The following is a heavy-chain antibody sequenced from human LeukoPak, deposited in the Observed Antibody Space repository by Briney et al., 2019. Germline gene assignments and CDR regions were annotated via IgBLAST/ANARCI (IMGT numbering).Heavy chain of an antibody. D-gene: IGHD4-23*01. J-gene: IGHJ5*02. CDR2: IYFTGTT. CDR1: GGSISSANYY. V-gene: IGHV4-31*03. CDR3: ARDTDGANSNSFDP. Sequence: SETLSLTCTVSGGSISSANYYWNWIRQHPGKGPEWIGSIYFTGTTHYNPSLKSRVTLSVDTSKNRFFLELSSVTAADTAMYYCARDTDGANSNSFDPWGQGSLVTVSS.